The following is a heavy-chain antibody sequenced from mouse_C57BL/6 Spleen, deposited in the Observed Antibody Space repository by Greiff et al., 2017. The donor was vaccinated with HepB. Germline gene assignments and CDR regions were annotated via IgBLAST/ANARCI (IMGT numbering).Heavy chain of an antibody. J-gene: IGHJ3*01. CDR2: IWGDGST. D-gene: IGHD1-1*01. CDR1: GFSLTSYG. V-gene: IGHV2-3*01. CDR3: AKERGITTVVPFAY. Sequence: QVQLQQSGPGLVAPSQSLSITCTVSGFSLTSYGVSWVRQPPGKGLEWLGVIWGDGSTNYHSALISRLSISKDNSKSQVFLKLNSLQTDDTATYYCAKERGITTVVPFAYWGQGTLVTVSA.